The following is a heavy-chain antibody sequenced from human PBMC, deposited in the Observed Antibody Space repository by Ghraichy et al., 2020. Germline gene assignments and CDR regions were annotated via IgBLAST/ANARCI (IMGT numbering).Heavy chain of an antibody. V-gene: IGHV4-34*01. D-gene: IGHD4-17*01. J-gene: IGHJ1*01. CDR1: GGSFSGYY. CDR2: INHSGST. CDR3: ARGRDGDYMGEVNFQH. Sequence: SETLSLTCAVYGGSFSGYYWSWIRQPPGKGLEWIGEINHSGSTNYNPSLKSRVTISVDTSKNQFSLKLSSVTAADTAVYYCARGRDGDYMGEVNFQHWGQGTLVTVSS.